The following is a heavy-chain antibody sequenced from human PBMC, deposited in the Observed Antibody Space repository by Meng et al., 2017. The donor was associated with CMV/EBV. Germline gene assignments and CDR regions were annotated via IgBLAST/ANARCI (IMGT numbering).Heavy chain of an antibody. CDR1: GYTLTGYS. CDR3: ARVKYYYDSSGSGGAFDI. J-gene: IGHJ3*02. D-gene: IGHD3-22*01. Sequence: ASVKVSCKASGYTLTGYSMHWVRQAPGQGLEWMGWINPNSGDAHYAQKFQGRVTMTRDTSISTAYMEVSSLRSDDTAVYYCARVKYYYDSSGSGGAFDIWGQGTMVTVSS. V-gene: IGHV1-2*02. CDR2: INPNSGDA.